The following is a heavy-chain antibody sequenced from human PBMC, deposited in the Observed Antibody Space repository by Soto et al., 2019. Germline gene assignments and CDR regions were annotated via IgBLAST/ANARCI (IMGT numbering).Heavy chain of an antibody. D-gene: IGHD4-4*01. Sequence: GESLKISCKGSGYTFTDYCIGWVRQLPWKGLEWMGIIYPGDSDTRYSPSFQGHVTITVDKSTSTAYLQWNTLKASDTAMYYCARNISNFRYYCYAMDVWGQGTTMTVYS. J-gene: IGHJ6*02. CDR2: IYPGDSDT. V-gene: IGHV5-51*01. CDR1: GYTFTDYC. CDR3: ARNISNFRYYCYAMDV.